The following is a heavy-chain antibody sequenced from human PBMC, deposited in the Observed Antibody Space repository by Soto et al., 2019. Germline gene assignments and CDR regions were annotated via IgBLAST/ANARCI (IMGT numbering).Heavy chain of an antibody. Sequence: SETLSLTCSVSGGSISSGDSYWNWIRQNPGKGLEWIGFIYYSGSTYCNPSLKSRVSISIDTSRNQFSLKLTSVTAADTGVYYCASSSPFHYWGPGILVTVSS. J-gene: IGHJ4*02. D-gene: IGHD6-6*01. V-gene: IGHV4-30-4*08. CDR1: GGSISSGDSY. CDR3: ASSSPFHY. CDR2: IYYSGST.